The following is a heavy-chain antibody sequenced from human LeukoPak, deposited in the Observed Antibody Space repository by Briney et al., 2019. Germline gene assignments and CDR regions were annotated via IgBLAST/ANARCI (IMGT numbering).Heavy chain of an antibody. CDR1: GYTFTSYG. CDR2: ISAYNGNT. J-gene: IGHJ6*03. D-gene: IGHD1-26*01. V-gene: IGHV1-18*01. Sequence: ASVKVSCKASGYTFTSYGISWVRQAPGQGLEWMGWISAYNGNTNYAQKLQGRVTMTTDTSTSTAYMELRSLRSDDTAVYYCARVRDALLVGASNYYYYMDVWGKGTTVTVSS. CDR3: ARVRDALLVGASNYYYYMDV.